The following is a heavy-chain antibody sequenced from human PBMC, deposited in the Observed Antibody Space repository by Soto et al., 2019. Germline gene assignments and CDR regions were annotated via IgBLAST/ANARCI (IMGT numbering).Heavy chain of an antibody. D-gene: IGHD2-15*01. Sequence: SVKVSCKASGGTFSSYAISWVRQAPGQGLEWMGGIIPIFGTANYAQKFQSRVTITADESTSTAYMELSSLRSEDTAVYYCARVGAPYCSGGSCYNWYFDLWGRGTLVTVSS. CDR2: IIPIFGTA. J-gene: IGHJ2*01. CDR1: GGTFSSYA. CDR3: ARVGAPYCSGGSCYNWYFDL. V-gene: IGHV1-69*13.